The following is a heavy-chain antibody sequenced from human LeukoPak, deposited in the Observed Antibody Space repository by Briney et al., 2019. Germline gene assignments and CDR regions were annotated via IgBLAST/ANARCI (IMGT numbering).Heavy chain of an antibody. CDR3: ARSTTRPYYNYMDV. V-gene: IGHV3-74*01. CDR1: GFTFSSYW. Sequence: GGSQRLSCVASGFTFSSYWMHWVRQAPGEGLVWVSRINSDGSTTTYADSVKGRFTISRDNAKNTLYLQMNSLRVEDTAVYYCARSTTRPYYNYMDVWGKGTTVTLSS. CDR2: INSDGSTT. D-gene: IGHD4-17*01. J-gene: IGHJ6*03.